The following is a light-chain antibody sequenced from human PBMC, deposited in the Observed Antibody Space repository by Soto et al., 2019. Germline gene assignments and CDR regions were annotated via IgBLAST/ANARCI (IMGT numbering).Light chain of an antibody. J-gene: IGLJ1*01. Sequence: QSVLTQPPSVSGAPGQRVTISCTGSNSNIGAGYDVHWYQQLPGTAPKLLIYSNDQRPSGVPDRFSASKSGTSASLAISGLQSEDEADYYCASWDDSLNGHVFGTGTKVTVL. CDR2: SND. V-gene: IGLV1-44*01. CDR1: NSNIGAGYD. CDR3: ASWDDSLNGHV.